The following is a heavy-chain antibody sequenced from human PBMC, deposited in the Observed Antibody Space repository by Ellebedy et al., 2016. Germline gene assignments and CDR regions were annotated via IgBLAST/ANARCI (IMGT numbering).Heavy chain of an antibody. D-gene: IGHD3-10*01. CDR3: ATGGDYYGSGSIFDY. Sequence: ASVKVSCKASGYTFTGYYMHWVRQAPGQGLEWMGWINPNSGGTIYAQKFQGRVTMTEDTSTDTAYMELSSLRSEDTAVYYCATGGDYYGSGSIFDYWGQGTLVTVSS. CDR1: GYTFTGYY. V-gene: IGHV1-2*02. CDR2: INPNSGGT. J-gene: IGHJ4*02.